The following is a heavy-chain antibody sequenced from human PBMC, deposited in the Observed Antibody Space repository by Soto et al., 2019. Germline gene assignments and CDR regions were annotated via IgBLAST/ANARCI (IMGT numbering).Heavy chain of an antibody. CDR3: ARGLVSFDP. V-gene: IGHV6-1*01. J-gene: IGHJ5*02. CDR2: TYYRSKWYS. Sequence: SQTLSLTCAISGDSVSSKTAAWNWIRQSPSRGLEWLGRTYYRSKWYSDYAVSEKSRITVHPDTSKNQFSLQLNSVTPEVTAVYFCARGLVSFDPWGQGTLVTVSS. D-gene: IGHD6-19*01. CDR1: GDSVSSKTAA.